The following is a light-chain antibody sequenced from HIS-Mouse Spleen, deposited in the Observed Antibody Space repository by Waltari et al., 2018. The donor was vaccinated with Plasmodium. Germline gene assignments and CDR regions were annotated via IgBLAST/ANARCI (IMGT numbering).Light chain of an antibody. CDR2: AAS. J-gene: IGKJ1*01. Sequence: DIQMTQSPSSLSASVGGRVTITCRASQSISNYLNWYQQKPWKAPKCLTYAASTLQSGVPSRFSGSGSGTDFTLTISSLQPEDFATYYWQQSYSTWTFGQGTKVEIK. V-gene: IGKV1-39*01. CDR1: QSISNY. CDR3: QQSYSTWT.